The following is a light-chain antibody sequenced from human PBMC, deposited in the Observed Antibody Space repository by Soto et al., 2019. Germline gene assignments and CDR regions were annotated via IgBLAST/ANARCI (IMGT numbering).Light chain of an antibody. Sequence: DVVLTQSPLSLPVALGQPASISCRSSQSLVFSDGHTYLNWFQQRPVQSPRRLLYKVSNRDSGVPAEFSGSGSGADVTLKLSRVVAADVGGYYCMQGTRWLCTVGQGTKGELK. CDR2: KVS. CDR1: QSLVFSDGHTY. J-gene: IGKJ1*01. V-gene: IGKV2-30*01. CDR3: MQGTRWLCT.